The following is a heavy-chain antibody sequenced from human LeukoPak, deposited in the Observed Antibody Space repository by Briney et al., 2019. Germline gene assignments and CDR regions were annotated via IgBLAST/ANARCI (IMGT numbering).Heavy chain of an antibody. D-gene: IGHD6-13*01. CDR2: IKQDGSEK. Sequence: GGSLRLSCAVSGLTVSNNYMTWVRQSPGKGLEWVANIKQDGSEKHYVDSVKGRFTISRDNANDALYLQMNSLRAEDTAVYYCARGKIAAVSWGQGTLVTVSS. J-gene: IGHJ5*02. V-gene: IGHV3-7*01. CDR1: GLTVSNNY. CDR3: ARGKIAAVS.